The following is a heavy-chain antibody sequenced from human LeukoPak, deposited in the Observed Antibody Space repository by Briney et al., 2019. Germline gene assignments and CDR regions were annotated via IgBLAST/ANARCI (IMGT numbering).Heavy chain of an antibody. D-gene: IGHD6-19*01. J-gene: IGHJ6*02. V-gene: IGHV3-9*01. CDR2: ISWNSGSL. CDR3: AKEGGVAGHYYYYGMDV. CDR1: GFTFDDYA. Sequence: GGSLRLSCAASGFTFDDYAMHWVRQAPGKGLEWVSYISWNSGSLDYADSVKGRFTISGDNAKNSLYLQMNSLRAEDTALYYCAKEGGVAGHYYYYGMDVWGQGTTVTVSS.